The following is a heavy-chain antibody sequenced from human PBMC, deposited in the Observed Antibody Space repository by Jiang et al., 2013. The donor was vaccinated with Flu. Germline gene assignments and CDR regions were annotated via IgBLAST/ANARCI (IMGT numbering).Heavy chain of an antibody. Sequence: SCKASGGTFSSYAISWVRQAPGQGLEWMGGIIPIFGTANYAQKFQGRVTITADESTSTAYMELSSLRSEDTAVYYCARDSHSYDFWSGYYISWFDPWGQGTLVTVSS. CDR1: GGTFSSYA. J-gene: IGHJ5*02. D-gene: IGHD3-3*01. CDR2: IIPIFGTA. V-gene: IGHV1-69*01. CDR3: ARDSHSYDFWSGYYISWFDP.